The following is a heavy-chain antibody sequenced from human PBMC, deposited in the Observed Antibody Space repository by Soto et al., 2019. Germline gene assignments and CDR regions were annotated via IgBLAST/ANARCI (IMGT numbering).Heavy chain of an antibody. CDR1: GFMFSSYT. CDR3: ARGCSSASCYYY. CDR2: VSFRGDI. Sequence: TGGSLRLSCTASGFMFSSYTMNWVRQAPGKGLEWVSSVSFRGDIYYADSLEGRFTISRDDAKNSLYLQMNSLRAEDTAVYYCARGCSSASCYYYWGQGTQVTVSS. J-gene: IGHJ4*02. V-gene: IGHV3-21*01. D-gene: IGHD2-2*01.